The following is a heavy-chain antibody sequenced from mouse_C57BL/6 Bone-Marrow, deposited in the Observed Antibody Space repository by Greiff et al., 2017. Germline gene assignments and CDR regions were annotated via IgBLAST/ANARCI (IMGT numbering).Heavy chain of an antibody. D-gene: IGHD3-1*01. CDR2: IDPSDSET. CDR1: GYTFTSYW. J-gene: IGHJ4*01. CDR3: ASSSGDYYAMDY. V-gene: IGHV1-52*01. Sequence: QVQLQQPGAELVRPGSSVKLSCKASGYTFTSYWMHWVKQRPIQGLEWIGNIDPSDSETHYNQKFKDKATLTVDKSSSTAYMQLSSLTSEDSAVCYCASSSGDYYAMDYWGQGTSVTVSA.